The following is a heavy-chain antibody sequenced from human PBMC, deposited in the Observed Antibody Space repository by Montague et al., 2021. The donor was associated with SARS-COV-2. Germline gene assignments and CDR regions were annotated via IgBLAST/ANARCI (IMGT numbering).Heavy chain of an antibody. CDR2: ISYAGSNK. V-gene: IGHV3-30-3*01. CDR3: ARELADYGMDV. J-gene: IGHJ6*02. Sequence: SLRLSCAASGFTFSSYAMHWVRQAPGKGLEWVAVISYAGSNKYYADSVEGRFTISRDNSKNTLYLQMNSLRAEDTAVYYCARELADYGMDVWGQGTTVTVSS. CDR1: GFTFSSYA.